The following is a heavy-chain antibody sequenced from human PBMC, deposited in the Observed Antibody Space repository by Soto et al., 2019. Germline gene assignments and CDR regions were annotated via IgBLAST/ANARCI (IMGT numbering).Heavy chain of an antibody. Sequence: QVQLVESGGGVVQPGTSLRLSCAVSGFTFRSYATHWVRQAPGGGLEWVALISYDGNNNYYADSVKGRFTISRDTFKNTLFLQMNSLRREDTAMYYCARGIGEGYNLDYWGQGTLVTVSS. J-gene: IGHJ4*02. CDR2: ISYDGNNN. CDR3: ARGIGEGYNLDY. D-gene: IGHD1-1*01. CDR1: GFTFRSYA. V-gene: IGHV3-30-3*01.